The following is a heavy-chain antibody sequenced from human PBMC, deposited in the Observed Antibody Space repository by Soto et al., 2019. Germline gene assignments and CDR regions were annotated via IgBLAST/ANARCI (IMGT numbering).Heavy chain of an antibody. CDR3: ARGLILWFGELSRLGGYYYYMDV. D-gene: IGHD3-10*01. V-gene: IGHV4-34*01. CDR1: GGSFSGYQ. CDR2: INDSGNI. Sequence: QVQLQQWGAGLLKPSETLSLTCAVYGGSFSGYQWSWIRQTPGKGLEWIGEINDSGNINYNPSLKSRVTILVDTAKKQISLKMSSVTAAATAVYYCARGLILWFGELSRLGGYYYYMDVWGKGTTVTVSS. J-gene: IGHJ6*03.